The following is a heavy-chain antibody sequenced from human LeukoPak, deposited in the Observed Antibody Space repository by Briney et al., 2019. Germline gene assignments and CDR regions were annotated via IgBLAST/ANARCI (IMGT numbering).Heavy chain of an antibody. V-gene: IGHV3-7*01. J-gene: IGHJ4*02. CDR2: IKQDGSEK. CDR1: GFTFSSYW. D-gene: IGHD2-2*01. Sequence: GGSLRLSCAASGFTFSSYWMSWVRQAPGKGLEWVANIKQDGSEKYCVDSVKGRFTISRDNAKNSLYLQMNSLRAEDTAVYYCARILGYIVVVPAAHFDYWGQGTLVTVSS. CDR3: ARILGYIVVVPAAHFDY.